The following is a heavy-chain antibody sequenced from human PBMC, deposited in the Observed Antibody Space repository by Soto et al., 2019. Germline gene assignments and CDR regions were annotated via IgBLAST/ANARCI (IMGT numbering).Heavy chain of an antibody. V-gene: IGHV1-69*12. CDR2: IIPIFGTA. J-gene: IGHJ4*02. Sequence: QVQLVQSGAEVKKPGSSVKVSCKASGGTFSSYAISWVRQAPGQGLEWMGGIIPIFGTANYAQKFQGRVTIPADESTSTDYGERSSLRSEDTAVYYCARESAFGSGWPDYWGQGTLVTVSS. D-gene: IGHD6-19*01. CDR3: ARESAFGSGWPDY. CDR1: GGTFSSYA.